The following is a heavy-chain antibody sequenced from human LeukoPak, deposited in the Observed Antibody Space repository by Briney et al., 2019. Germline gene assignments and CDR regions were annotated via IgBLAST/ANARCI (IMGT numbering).Heavy chain of an antibody. J-gene: IGHJ6*02. CDR2: TSFDETYK. V-gene: IGHV3-30*03. D-gene: IGHD3-9*01. Sequence: GGSLRLSCSASGFNFSTYGMHWVRQAPGKGLEWVAVTSFDETYKFYSDSVQGRFSISRDNSKNTLYLQMNSLRAEDTAVYYCSREYFDWSRNYYYGMDVWGQGTTVTVSS. CDR3: SREYFDWSRNYYYGMDV. CDR1: GFNFSTYG.